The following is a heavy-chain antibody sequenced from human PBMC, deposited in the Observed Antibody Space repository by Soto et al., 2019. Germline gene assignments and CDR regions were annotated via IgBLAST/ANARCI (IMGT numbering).Heavy chain of an antibody. D-gene: IGHD7-27*01. CDR2: ISWNSGSI. V-gene: IGHV3-9*01. CDR3: AKDIITGDRRGHDAFDI. J-gene: IGHJ3*02. Sequence: GGSLRLSCAASGFTFDDYAMHWVRQAPGKGLEWVSGISWNSGSIGYADSVKGRFTISRDNAKNSLYLQMNSLRAEDTALYYCAKDIITGDRRGHDAFDIWGQGTMVTVSS. CDR1: GFTFDDYA.